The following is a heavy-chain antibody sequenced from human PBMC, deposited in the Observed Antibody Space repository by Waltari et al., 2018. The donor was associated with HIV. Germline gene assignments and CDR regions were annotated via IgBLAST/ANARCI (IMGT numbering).Heavy chain of an antibody. CDR3: ARGYAAAAPYFGLDV. CDR2: INHAGAT. D-gene: IGHD6-13*01. V-gene: IGHV4-34*01. Sequence: QVRLQEWGTGVLKPQETLSLSCAMYDGSFIGYYWTWIRQSPGRGLQWIGEINHAGATNYNPSLRSRLIFSIDTSKKQFYMKLTSVTVADTATYFCARGYAAAAPYFGLDVWGQGTTVTVSS. J-gene: IGHJ6*02. CDR1: DGSFIGYY.